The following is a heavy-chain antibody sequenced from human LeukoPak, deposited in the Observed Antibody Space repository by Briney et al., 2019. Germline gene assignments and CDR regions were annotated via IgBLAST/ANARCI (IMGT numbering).Heavy chain of an antibody. J-gene: IGHJ4*02. Sequence: GGSLRLSCAASGFTFSSYEMNWVRQAPGKGLEGVSYISSSGSTIYYAGSVKGRFTISRDNAKNSLYLQMNSLRAEDTAVYYCARDYYGSGSYHYWGQGTLVTVSS. V-gene: IGHV3-48*03. D-gene: IGHD3-10*01. CDR1: GFTFSSYE. CDR2: ISSSGSTI. CDR3: ARDYYGSGSYHY.